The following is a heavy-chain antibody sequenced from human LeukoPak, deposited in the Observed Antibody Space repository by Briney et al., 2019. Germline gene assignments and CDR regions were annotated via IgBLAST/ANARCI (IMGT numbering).Heavy chain of an antibody. D-gene: IGHD4-23*01. CDR3: ARDTPGYGGDDFDY. Sequence: GGSLRLSCAASGFTFNTYGMHWVRQAPGRGLEWMTFIQAGGDEYYYAESVKGRFTVSRDNSKNTLYLQMNSPRPEDTAVYYCARDTPGYGGDDFDYWGQGALVTVSS. J-gene: IGHJ4*02. CDR1: GFTFNTYG. CDR2: IQAGGDEY. V-gene: IGHV3-30*02.